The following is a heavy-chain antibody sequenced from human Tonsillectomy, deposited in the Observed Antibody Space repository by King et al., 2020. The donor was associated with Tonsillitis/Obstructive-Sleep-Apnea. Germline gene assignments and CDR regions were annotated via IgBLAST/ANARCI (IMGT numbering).Heavy chain of an antibody. V-gene: IGHV2-5*02. CDR2: IYWDDDK. Sequence: TLKESGPTLVKPTQTLTLTCTFSGFSLSTSGVGVGWIRQPPGKALEWLALIYWDDDKRYSPSLKSRLTITKDTSKNQVVLTMTNMDPEDTATYYCARVTIFGVVIGYNWFDPWGQGTLVTVSS. D-gene: IGHD3-3*01. J-gene: IGHJ5*02. CDR1: GFSLSTSGVG. CDR3: ARVTIFGVVIGYNWFDP.